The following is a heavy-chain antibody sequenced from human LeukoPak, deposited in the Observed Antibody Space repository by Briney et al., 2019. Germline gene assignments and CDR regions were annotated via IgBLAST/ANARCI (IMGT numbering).Heavy chain of an antibody. CDR1: GGSFSGYY. CDR2: INHSGST. CDR3: ARDGYGGNDGGY. J-gene: IGHJ4*02. Sequence: SETLSLTCAVYGGSFSGYYWSWIRQPPGKGLEWIGEINHSGSTNYNPSLKSRVTISVDTSKNQFPLKLSSVTAADTAVYYCARDGYGGNDGGYWGQGTLVTVSS. V-gene: IGHV4-34*01. D-gene: IGHD4-23*01.